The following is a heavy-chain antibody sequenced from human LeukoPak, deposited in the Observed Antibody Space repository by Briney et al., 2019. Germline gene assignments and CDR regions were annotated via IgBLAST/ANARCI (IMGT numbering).Heavy chain of an antibody. Sequence: GGSLRLSCAASGFTFSNYGMSWVRQAPGKGLEWVSGISGSGASTYDADSVKGRFTISRDNSKNTLYLQMNSLRAEDTAVYYCARDSSSGYYFDYWGQGTLVTVSS. CDR2: ISGSGAST. CDR3: ARDSSSGYYFDY. V-gene: IGHV3-23*01. D-gene: IGHD3-22*01. CDR1: GFTFSNYG. J-gene: IGHJ4*02.